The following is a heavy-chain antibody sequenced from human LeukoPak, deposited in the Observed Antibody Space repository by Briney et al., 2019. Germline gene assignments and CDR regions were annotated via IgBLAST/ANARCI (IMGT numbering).Heavy chain of an antibody. V-gene: IGHV3-7*01. CDR2: IKLDGSEK. CDR1: GFTFGKYW. Sequence: GGSLRLSCVASGFTFGKYWMSWVRQAPGEGLEWVANIKLDGSEKNYVDSVKGRFTISRDNTKNSLYLQMNSLRDEDTAVYYCARDRAHDFWSGYYPNYYGMDVWGQGTTVTVSS. CDR3: ARDRAHDFWSGYYPNYYGMDV. D-gene: IGHD3-3*01. J-gene: IGHJ6*02.